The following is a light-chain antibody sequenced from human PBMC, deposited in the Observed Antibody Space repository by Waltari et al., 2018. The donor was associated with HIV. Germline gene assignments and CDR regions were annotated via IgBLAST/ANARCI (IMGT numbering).Light chain of an antibody. J-gene: IGLJ3*02. CDR2: DNN. CDR3: GTWDISLSGGV. CDR1: NTGHEY. V-gene: IGLV1-51*01. Sequence: QSVLTQPPSVSVAPGQKVTISCSNTGHEYLSCSQHLPGAAPKLVINDNNTRPSGIPDRSSGSKSGTSATLAITGLLTGDEAVYYCGTWDISLSGGVFGGGTKLTVL.